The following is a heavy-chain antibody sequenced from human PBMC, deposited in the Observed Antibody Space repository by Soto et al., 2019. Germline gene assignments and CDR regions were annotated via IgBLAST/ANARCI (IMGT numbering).Heavy chain of an antibody. CDR1: GDTFSTYT. CDR2: IIPRSATS. D-gene: IGHD6-13*01. CDR3: AREEYRSTWAFDH. V-gene: IGHV1-69*13. J-gene: IGHJ4*02. Sequence: GASVKVSCKASGDTFSTYTITWMRQAPGQGLEWMGGIIPRSATSNYAQKFQGRVTITADESTNTAYMELSSLRSDDTAGYYCAREEYRSTWAFDHWGQETLVTVLS.